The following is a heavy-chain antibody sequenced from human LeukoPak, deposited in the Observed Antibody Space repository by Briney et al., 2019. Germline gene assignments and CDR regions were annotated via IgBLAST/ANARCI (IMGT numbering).Heavy chain of an antibody. CDR3: ARERRTGDLDP. J-gene: IGHJ5*02. V-gene: IGHV4-4*07. D-gene: IGHD7-27*01. CDR2: IYTSGST. Sequence: SETLSLTCTVSGGPISGYYWSWIRQPAGKGLEWIGRIYTSGSTNYNPSLKSRVTMSVDTSKNQFSLKLSSVTAADTAVYYCARERRTGDLDPWGQGTLVTVSS. CDR1: GGPISGYY.